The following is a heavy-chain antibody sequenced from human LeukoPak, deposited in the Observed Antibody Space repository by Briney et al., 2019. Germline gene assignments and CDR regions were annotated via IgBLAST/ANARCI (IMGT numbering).Heavy chain of an antibody. Sequence: GGSLRLSCAASGFTFSSYAMHWVRQAPGKGLEWAAVISYDGSNKYYADSVKGRFTISRDNSKNTLYLQINSLRAEDTAVYYCARGWESLYWGQGTLVTVSS. V-gene: IGHV3-30-3*01. CDR3: ARGWESLY. CDR1: GFTFSSYA. CDR2: ISYDGSNK. D-gene: IGHD1-26*01. J-gene: IGHJ4*02.